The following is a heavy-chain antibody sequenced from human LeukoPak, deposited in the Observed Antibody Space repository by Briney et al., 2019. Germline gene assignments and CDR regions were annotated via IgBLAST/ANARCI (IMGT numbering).Heavy chain of an antibody. CDR2: IYYSGST. J-gene: IGHJ4*02. Sequence: PSETLSLTCTVSGGPISSYYWSWIRQPPGKGLEWIGYIYYSGSTNYNPSLKSRVTISVDTSKNQFSLKLSSVTAADTAVYYCARDLGRGYSYGYFDYWGQGTLVTVSS. CDR3: ARDLGRGYSYGYFDY. D-gene: IGHD5-18*01. CDR1: GGPISSYY. V-gene: IGHV4-59*01.